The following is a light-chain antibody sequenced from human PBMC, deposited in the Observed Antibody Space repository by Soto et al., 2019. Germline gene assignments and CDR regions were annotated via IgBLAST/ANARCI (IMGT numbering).Light chain of an antibody. CDR2: AAS. CDR1: QGIRND. V-gene: IGKV1-6*01. Sequence: AIQMTQSPSSLSASVGDRVTITCRASQGIRNDLGWYQQKPGKAPKLLIYAASSLQSGVPSRFSGSGSGTDFTLTIIILQPEDFATYYCLQDYNYPCTFGQGTKVEIK. CDR3: LQDYNYPCT. J-gene: IGKJ1*01.